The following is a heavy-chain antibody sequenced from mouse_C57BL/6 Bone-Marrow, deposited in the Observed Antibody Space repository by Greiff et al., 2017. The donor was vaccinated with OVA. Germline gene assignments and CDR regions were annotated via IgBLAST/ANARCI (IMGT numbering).Heavy chain of an antibody. D-gene: IGHD1-1*01. CDR1: GFTFSSYG. CDR2: ISSGGSYT. J-gene: IGHJ2*01. CDR3: ARNYYGSRTYFDY. V-gene: IGHV5-6*01. Sequence: VQLKESGGDLVKPGGSLKLSCAASGFTFSSYGMSWVRQTPDKRLEWVATISSGGSYTYYPDSVKGRFTISRDNAKNTLYLQMSSLKSEDTAMYYCARNYYGSRTYFDYWGQGTTLTVSS.